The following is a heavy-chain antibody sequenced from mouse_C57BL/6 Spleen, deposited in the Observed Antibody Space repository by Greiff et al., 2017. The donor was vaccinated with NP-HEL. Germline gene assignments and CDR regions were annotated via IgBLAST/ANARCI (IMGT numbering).Heavy chain of an antibody. Sequence: EVQLVESGGGLVKPGGSLKLSCAASGFTFSSYAMSWVRQTPEKRLEWVATISDGGSYTYYPDNVKGRFTISRDNAKNNLYLQMSHLKSEDTAMYYCARALITTVVAYYFDYWGQGTTLTVSS. J-gene: IGHJ2*01. CDR3: ARALITTVVAYYFDY. CDR2: ISDGGSYT. CDR1: GFTFSSYA. V-gene: IGHV5-4*01. D-gene: IGHD1-1*01.